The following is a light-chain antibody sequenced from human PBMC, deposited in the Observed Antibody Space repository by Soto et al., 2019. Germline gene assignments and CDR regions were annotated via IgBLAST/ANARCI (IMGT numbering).Light chain of an antibody. CDR2: GAS. V-gene: IGKV3-20*01. J-gene: IGKJ1*01. CDR3: QHYGSSGWT. CDR1: QSVSSSY. Sequence: EIVLTQSPGTLSLSPGERATLSCRASQSVSSSYLAWYQQKPGQAPRLLIYGASSRATGIPDRFSGGGSGTDFTLTISRLEPEDFAVYYGQHYGSSGWTFGQGTKVEIK.